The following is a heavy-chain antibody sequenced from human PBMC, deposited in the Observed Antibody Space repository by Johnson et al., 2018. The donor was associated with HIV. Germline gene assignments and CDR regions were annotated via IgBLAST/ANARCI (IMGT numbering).Heavy chain of an antibody. CDR3: AKIRITRIVVVEGVDAFDI. V-gene: IGHV3-30*18. D-gene: IGHD3-22*01. CDR2: ISYDGSNK. Sequence: QVQLVESGGGVVHPGRSLRLSCAASGFTLSTYGMHWVRQAPGKGLEWVAVISYDGSNKYYADSVKGRFTTSRDNSKNTLYLQMNILRSEDTAVYYCAKIRITRIVVVEGVDAFDIWGQGTMVTVSS. CDR1: GFTLSTYG. J-gene: IGHJ3*02.